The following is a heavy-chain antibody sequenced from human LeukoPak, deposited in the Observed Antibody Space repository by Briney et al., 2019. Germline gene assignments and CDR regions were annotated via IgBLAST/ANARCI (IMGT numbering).Heavy chain of an antibody. CDR2: IYHSGST. CDR1: GGSISSSNW. Sequence: SETLSLTCAVSGGSISSSNWWSWVRQPPGKGLEWIGEIYHSGSTNYNPSLKSRVTISVDKSKNQFSLKLSSVTAADTAVYYCARLQVHCGGDCYTRWFDPWGQGTLVTVSS. J-gene: IGHJ5*02. D-gene: IGHD2-21*02. CDR3: ARLQVHCGGDCYTRWFDP. V-gene: IGHV4-4*02.